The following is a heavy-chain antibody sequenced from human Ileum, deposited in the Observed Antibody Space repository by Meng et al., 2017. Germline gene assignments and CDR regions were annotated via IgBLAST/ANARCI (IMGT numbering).Heavy chain of an antibody. Sequence: QVQLQESGPGLVRPSQTLSLPCIVSGVSISSNVNYWSWIRQHPGKGLEWLGYMYYSGSTYYNPSINTPITISLDTSKNQFSLRLDSVTAADTAVYFCARNDLAFWYFDLWGRGTLVTVSS. J-gene: IGHJ2*01. CDR1: GVSISSNVNY. CDR3: ARNDLAFWYFDL. D-gene: IGHD3-3*01. V-gene: IGHV4-31*01. CDR2: MYYSGST.